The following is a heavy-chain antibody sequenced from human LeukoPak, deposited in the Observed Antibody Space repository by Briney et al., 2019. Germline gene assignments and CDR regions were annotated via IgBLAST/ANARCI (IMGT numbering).Heavy chain of an antibody. J-gene: IGHJ4*02. CDR1: GYTFTNSG. CDR2: ISAYKGNA. Sequence: ASVKVSCRASGYTFTNSGINWVRQAPGPGLEWMGWISAYKGNANYAPKLQGRVTLTTDTSTSTAFMEWSSLRSDDTAVYYCARSAYYYDTSAYADDFDSWGQGTLVTVSS. V-gene: IGHV1-18*01. D-gene: IGHD3-22*01. CDR3: ARSAYYYDTSAYADDFDS.